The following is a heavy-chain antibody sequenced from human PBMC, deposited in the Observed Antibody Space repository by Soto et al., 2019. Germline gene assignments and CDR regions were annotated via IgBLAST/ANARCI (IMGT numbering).Heavy chain of an antibody. D-gene: IGHD6-19*01. CDR1: GDSVSSNSAA. Sequence: PSETLSLTCAISGDSVSSNSAAWNWIRQSPSRGLEWLGRTYYRSKWYNDYAVSVKSRITINPDTSKNQFSLQLNSVTPEDTAVYYCARVQYSSGWDYYYYGMDVWGQGTTVTVSS. CDR2: TYYRSKWYN. V-gene: IGHV6-1*01. CDR3: ARVQYSSGWDYYYYGMDV. J-gene: IGHJ6*02.